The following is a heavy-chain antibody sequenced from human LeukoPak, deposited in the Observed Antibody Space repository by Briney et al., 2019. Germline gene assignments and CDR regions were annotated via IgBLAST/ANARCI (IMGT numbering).Heavy chain of an antibody. V-gene: IGHV3-30*02. CDR1: GFTFSSYG. CDR2: IRYDGSNK. Sequence: GGSLRLSCAASGFTFSSYGMHWVRQAPGKGLEWVAFIRYDGSNKYYADSVKGRFTISRDNSKNTLYLQMNSLRAEDTAVYYCAGEPQQWRYSRSLAADYWGQGTLVTVSS. D-gene: IGHD6-19*01. J-gene: IGHJ4*02. CDR3: AGEPQQWRYSRSLAADY.